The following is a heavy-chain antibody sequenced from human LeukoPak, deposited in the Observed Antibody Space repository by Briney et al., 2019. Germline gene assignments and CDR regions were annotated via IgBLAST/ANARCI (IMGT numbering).Heavy chain of an antibody. Sequence: SETLSLTCAVYGGSFSGYYWSWIRQPPGKGLEWIGEINHSGSTNYNPSLKSRVTISVDTSKNQFSLKLSSVTAADTAVYYCARERMVRVLYYFDYWGQGTLVTVSS. D-gene: IGHD3-10*01. V-gene: IGHV4-34*01. J-gene: IGHJ4*02. CDR2: INHSGST. CDR3: ARERMVRVLYYFDY. CDR1: GGSFSGYY.